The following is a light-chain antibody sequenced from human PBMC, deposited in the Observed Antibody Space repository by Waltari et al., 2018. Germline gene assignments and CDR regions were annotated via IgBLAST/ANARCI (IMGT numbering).Light chain of an antibody. CDR1: STRYYY. J-gene: IGLJ1*01. Sequence: SSELTQDPAVSVALGQTVRITCQGDSTRYYYANWYRQKPGQAPLLVMYGKNNRPSGIPDRFSGSYSGDTASLTITGAQAEDEADYYCNSRDSNGNPFVFGPATKVTVL. CDR3: NSRDSNGNPFV. CDR2: GKN. V-gene: IGLV3-19*01.